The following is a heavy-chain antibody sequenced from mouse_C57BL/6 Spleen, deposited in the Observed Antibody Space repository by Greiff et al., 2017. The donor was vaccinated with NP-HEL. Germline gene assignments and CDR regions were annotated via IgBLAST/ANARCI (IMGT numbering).Heavy chain of an antibody. V-gene: IGHV1-64*01. Sequence: QVQLQQPGAELVKPGASVKLSCKASGYTFTSYWMHWVKQRPGQGLEWIGMIHPNRGSTNYNEKFKSKATLTVDKSSSTAYMQLSSLTSEDSAVYYCAIYYDYDYFDYWGQGTTLTVSS. CDR1: GYTFTSYW. CDR3: AIYYDYDYFDY. D-gene: IGHD2-4*01. J-gene: IGHJ2*01. CDR2: IHPNRGST.